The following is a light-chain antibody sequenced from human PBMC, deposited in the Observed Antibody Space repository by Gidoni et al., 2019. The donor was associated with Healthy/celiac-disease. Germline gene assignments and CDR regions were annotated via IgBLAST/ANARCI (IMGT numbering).Light chain of an antibody. CDR2: DVK. CDR1: SNDVGAYNY. CDR3: CSYAGNSVI. V-gene: IGLV2-11*01. J-gene: IGLJ2*01. Sequence: QSAMTQPRSVSGSPGQTVTISCTGSSNDVGAYNYVSWYQQLPGKAPKVIIFDVKRRPSGVPDRVSGSKTGNTASLTSSGLQADDEADYYCCSYAGNSVIFGVGTKVTVL.